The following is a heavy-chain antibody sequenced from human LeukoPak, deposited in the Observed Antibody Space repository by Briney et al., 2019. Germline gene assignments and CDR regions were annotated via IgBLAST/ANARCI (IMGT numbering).Heavy chain of an antibody. D-gene: IGHD3-3*01. V-gene: IGHV4-39*01. J-gene: IGHJ2*01. CDR1: GGSISSSSYY. CDR3: ARPVTIFGVVIPLNWYFDL. CDR2: IYYSGST. Sequence: KPSETLSLTCTVSGGSISSSSYYWGWIRQPPGKGLEWIGSIYYSGSTYYNPSLKSRVTISVDTSKNQFSLKLSSVTAADTAVYYCARPVTIFGVVIPLNWYFDLWGRGTLVTVSS.